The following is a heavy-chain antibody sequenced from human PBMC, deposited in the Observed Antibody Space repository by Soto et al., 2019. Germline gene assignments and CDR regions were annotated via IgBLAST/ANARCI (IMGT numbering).Heavy chain of an antibody. J-gene: IGHJ4*02. CDR3: ARRGYCSGGSCYPTPFDY. D-gene: IGHD2-15*01. CDR2: VYYGGRS. CDR1: SAPVSSTTYT. V-gene: IGHV4-39*01. Sequence: SETLSLTCTVSSAPVSSTTYTWGWIRQPPGKGLEWVASVYYGGRSYYNPTLNSRVTISVDTSKNQFSLKMTSVTAADTAVYYCARRGYCSGGSCYPTPFDYWGQGTLVTVSS.